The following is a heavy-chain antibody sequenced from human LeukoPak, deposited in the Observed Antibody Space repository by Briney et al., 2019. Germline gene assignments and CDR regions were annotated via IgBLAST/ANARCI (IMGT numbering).Heavy chain of an antibody. V-gene: IGHV1-69*13. D-gene: IGHD3-10*01. CDR3: AGREYGSGSYQYFDY. CDR1: GGTFSSYA. CDR2: IIPIFGTA. Sequence: ASVKVSCKASGGTFSSYAISWVRQAPGQGLEWMGGIIPIFGTAYYAQKFQGRVTITADESTSTAYMELSSLRSEDTAVYYCAGREYGSGSYQYFDYWGQGTLVTVSS. J-gene: IGHJ4*02.